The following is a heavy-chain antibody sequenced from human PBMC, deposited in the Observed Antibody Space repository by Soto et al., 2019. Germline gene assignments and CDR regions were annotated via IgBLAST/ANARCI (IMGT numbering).Heavy chain of an antibody. CDR1: GFTFDDYT. D-gene: IGHD3-9*01. Sequence: EVQLVESGGVVVQPGGSLRLSCAASGFTFDDYTMHWVRQAPGKGLEWDSLISWDGGSTYYADSVKGRFTISRDNSKNSLYLQMNSLRTEDTALYYCAKDSDDILTGYYQGIDYWGQGTLVTVSS. V-gene: IGHV3-43*01. CDR3: AKDSDDILTGYYQGIDY. J-gene: IGHJ4*02. CDR2: ISWDGGST.